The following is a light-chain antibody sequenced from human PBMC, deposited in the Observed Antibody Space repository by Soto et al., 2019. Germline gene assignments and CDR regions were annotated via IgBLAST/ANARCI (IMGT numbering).Light chain of an antibody. CDR2: DVS. CDR1: SSDVGGYNY. J-gene: IGLJ1*01. CDR3: CSYAGNYYV. V-gene: IGLV2-11*01. Sequence: QSALTQPRSVSGSPGQSVTISCTGTSSDVGGYNYVSWYPQHPGKAPKLMIYDVSKRPSGVPDRFSGSKSGNTASLTISGLQAEDEADYYCCSYAGNYYVFGSGTKLTVL.